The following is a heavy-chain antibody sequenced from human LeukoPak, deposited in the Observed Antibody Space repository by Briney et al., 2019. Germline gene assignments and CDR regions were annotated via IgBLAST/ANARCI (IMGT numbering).Heavy chain of an antibody. CDR1: GFTFSTYW. J-gene: IGHJ4*02. CDR3: AKTYYYSSGNF. D-gene: IGHD3-10*01. CDR2: INLYGSEK. V-gene: IGHV3-7*01. Sequence: GGSLRLSCAASGFTFSTYWMSWVRQAPGKGLEWVANINLYGSEKYYVDSVKGRFTISRDNAKNSLYLQMNSLRAEDTAIYYCAKTYYYSSGNFWGQGTLVTVSS.